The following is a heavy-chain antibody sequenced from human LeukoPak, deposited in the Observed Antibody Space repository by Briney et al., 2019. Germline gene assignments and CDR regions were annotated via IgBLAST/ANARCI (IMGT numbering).Heavy chain of an antibody. J-gene: IGHJ4*02. CDR3: ARDLGIYCASTSCPSDY. CDR1: GYRFTDYF. CDR2: INPNSGGT. V-gene: IGHV1-2*02. D-gene: IGHD2-2*01. Sequence: ASVKVSCKTSGYRFTDYFMQWVRQAPGQGLEWMGWINPNSGGTNYAQKFQGRVTMTRDKSISTAYMELSRLRSDDTAVYSCARDLGIYCASTSCPSDYWGQGTLVTVSS.